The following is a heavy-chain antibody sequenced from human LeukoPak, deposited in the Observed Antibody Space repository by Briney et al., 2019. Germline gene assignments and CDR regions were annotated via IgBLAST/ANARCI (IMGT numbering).Heavy chain of an antibody. V-gene: IGHV1-24*01. J-gene: IGHJ6*03. CDR2: FDPEDGET. Sequence: ASVKVSCKVSGYTLTELSMHWVRQAPGKGLEWMGGFDPEDGETIYAQKFQGRVTMTEDTSTDTAYMELSSLRSEDTAVYYCATLTTRLRGFYYYYMDVWGKGTTVTVSS. CDR1: GYTLTELS. D-gene: IGHD3-3*01. CDR3: ATLTTRLRGFYYYYMDV.